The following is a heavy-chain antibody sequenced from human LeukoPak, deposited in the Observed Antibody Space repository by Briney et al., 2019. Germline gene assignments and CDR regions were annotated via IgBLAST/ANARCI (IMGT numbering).Heavy chain of an antibody. CDR2: IYYSGST. Sequence: SETLSLTCTVSGGSISSSSYYWGWIRQPPGKGLEWIGSIYYSGSTYYNPSLKSRVTISVDTSKNQFSLKLSSVTAADTAVYYCARSPYYYDSSGYYSRPFDYWGQGTLVTVSS. CDR3: ARSPYYYDSSGYYSRPFDY. V-gene: IGHV4-39*07. J-gene: IGHJ4*02. D-gene: IGHD3-22*01. CDR1: GGSISSSSYY.